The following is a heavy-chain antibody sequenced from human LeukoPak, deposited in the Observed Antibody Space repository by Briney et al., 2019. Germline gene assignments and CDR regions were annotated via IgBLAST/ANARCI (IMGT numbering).Heavy chain of an antibody. CDR3: ARHAGGISATGTRPFDY. D-gene: IGHD6-13*01. CDR2: SYYSGST. J-gene: IGHJ4*02. Sequence: SETLCLTCTVSGSSFSSSTYYWGRIRQPPGQGLEWTGCSYYSGSTYYNPSLKSRVTMSVDTSKNQFSLKLSSVTAADTAVYYCARHAGGISATGTRPFDYWGQGTLVTVSS. V-gene: IGHV4-39*01. CDR1: GSSFSSSTYY.